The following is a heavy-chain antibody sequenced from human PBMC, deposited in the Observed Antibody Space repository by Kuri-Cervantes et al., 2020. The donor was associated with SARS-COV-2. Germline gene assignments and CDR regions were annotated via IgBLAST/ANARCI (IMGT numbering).Heavy chain of an antibody. CDR3: ARARRSRRTIFGKDAFDI. V-gene: IGHV4-30-4*08. J-gene: IGHJ3*02. CDR1: GGSISSGDYY. CDR2: IYYSGST. D-gene: IGHD3-3*01. Sequence: SETLSLTCTVSGGSISSGDYYWSWIRQPPGKGLEWIGYIYYSGSTYYNPSLKSRVTISVDTSKNQFSLKLSSVTAADTAVYYCARARRSRRTIFGKDAFDIWGQGTMVTVSS.